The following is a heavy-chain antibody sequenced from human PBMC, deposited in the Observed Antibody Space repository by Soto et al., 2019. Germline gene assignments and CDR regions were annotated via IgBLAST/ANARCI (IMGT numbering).Heavy chain of an antibody. CDR3: ARGATGYSSSWYRY. V-gene: IGHV4-30-2*01. J-gene: IGHJ4*02. CDR2: IYHSGST. Sequence: SETLSLTCAVSGGSISSGDYSWSWIRQPPGKGLEWIGYIYHSGSTYYNPSLKSRVTISVDRSKNQFSLKLSSVTAADTAVYYCARGATGYSSSWYRYWGQGTLVTVSS. D-gene: IGHD6-13*01. CDR1: GGSISSGDYS.